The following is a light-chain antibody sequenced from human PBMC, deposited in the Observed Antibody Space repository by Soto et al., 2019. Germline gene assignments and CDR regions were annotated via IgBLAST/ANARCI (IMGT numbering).Light chain of an antibody. J-gene: IGLJ2*01. CDR1: SSNIGKNY. V-gene: IGLV1-51*01. CDR3: GTWDSSLTHVV. Sequence: QSALTQPPSVSAAPSQKVTISCSGSSSNIGKNYVCWYQQLPGTAPKLLIYDNNKRPSGIPDRFSGSKSGTSATLGITGLQTGDEADYYCGTWDSSLTHVVFGGGTKLTVL. CDR2: DNN.